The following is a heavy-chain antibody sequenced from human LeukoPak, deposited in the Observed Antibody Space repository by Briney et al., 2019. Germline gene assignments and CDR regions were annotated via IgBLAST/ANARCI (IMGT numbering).Heavy chain of an antibody. CDR3: ARSSYYCFDY. CDR1: GCTFTSYW. J-gene: IGHJ4*02. Sequence: AGSLRLSCAASGCTFTSYWRYWVRQPPGKGLEWVADIKEDRSEKYYVDSVKGRFTISRDNAKNSLYLQMNSLRAEDTAVYYCARSSYYCFDYWGQGTLVTVSS. CDR2: IKEDRSEK. D-gene: IGHD2-21*01. V-gene: IGHV3-7*01.